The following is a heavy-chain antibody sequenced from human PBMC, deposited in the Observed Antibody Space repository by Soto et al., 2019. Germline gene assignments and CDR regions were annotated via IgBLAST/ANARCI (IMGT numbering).Heavy chain of an antibody. CDR1: GGSISSGDYY. J-gene: IGHJ3*02. CDR2: IYYSGST. D-gene: IGHD3-22*01. CDR3: ARKKYYYDSSDEGAFDI. V-gene: IGHV4-30-4*01. Sequence: TLSLTCTVSGGSISSGDYYWSWIRQPPGKGLEWIGYIYYSGSTYYNPSLKSRVTISVDTSKNQFSLKLSSVTAADTAVYYCARKKYYYDSSDEGAFDIWGQGTMVTVSS.